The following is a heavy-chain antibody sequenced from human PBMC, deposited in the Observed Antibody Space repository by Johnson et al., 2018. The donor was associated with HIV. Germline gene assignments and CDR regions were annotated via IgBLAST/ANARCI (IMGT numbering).Heavy chain of an antibody. Sequence: QVQLVESGGGVVQPGKSLTLSCVGSGLSFSNFGIHWVRQAPGKGPEWVAVISFDGNLKKYADSVKGRFTISRDNSKNTLYLQMNSLRAEDTAVYYCAKDGLWMAFDIWGQGTLVTVSS. J-gene: IGHJ3*02. CDR3: AKDGLWMAFDI. D-gene: IGHD3-3*01. V-gene: IGHV3-30*18. CDR1: GLSFSNFG. CDR2: ISFDGNLK.